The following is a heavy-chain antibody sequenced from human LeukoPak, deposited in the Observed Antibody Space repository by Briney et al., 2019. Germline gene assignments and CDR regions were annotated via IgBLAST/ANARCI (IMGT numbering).Heavy chain of an antibody. J-gene: IGHJ4*02. CDR1: GASVTTYY. Sequence: PSETLSLTCTVSGASVTTYYWCWIRQPAGKGLEWIGRVHTSGGTNYNPSLNSRVTMSVEPSNNQFSLRLSSGTAADTAVYYCARDARAAAGNGAFDYWGQGTLVTVSS. CDR2: VHTSGGT. CDR3: ARDARAAAGNGAFDY. D-gene: IGHD6-13*01. V-gene: IGHV4-4*07.